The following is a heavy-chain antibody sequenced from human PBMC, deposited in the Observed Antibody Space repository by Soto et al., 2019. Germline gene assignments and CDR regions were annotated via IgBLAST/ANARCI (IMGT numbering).Heavy chain of an antibody. CDR2: ISYDGSNK. J-gene: IGHJ5*02. Sequence: PGGSLRLSCAASGFTFNDYGIHWVRQAPGKGLDWVAVISYDGSNKYYADSVKGRFTISRDNSKNTLYLQMNSLRAEDTAVYYCARCPGVAAAGPPFDPWGQGTLVTVSS. D-gene: IGHD6-13*01. CDR1: GFTFNDYG. CDR3: ARCPGVAAAGPPFDP. V-gene: IGHV3-30*03.